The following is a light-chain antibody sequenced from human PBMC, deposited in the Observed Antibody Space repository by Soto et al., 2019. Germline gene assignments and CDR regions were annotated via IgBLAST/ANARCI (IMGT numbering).Light chain of an antibody. J-gene: IGKJ2*01. CDR1: QSLLHSNGYNY. Sequence: DVVMTQSPLSLPATPGAPASTSCRSSQSLLHSNGYNYLDWYLQKPGQSPQLLIYLGSNRASGVPDRFSGSGSGTDFTLKISRVEAEDVGVYYCMQALQTRYTFGQGTKLEIK. V-gene: IGKV2-28*01. CDR2: LGS. CDR3: MQALQTRYT.